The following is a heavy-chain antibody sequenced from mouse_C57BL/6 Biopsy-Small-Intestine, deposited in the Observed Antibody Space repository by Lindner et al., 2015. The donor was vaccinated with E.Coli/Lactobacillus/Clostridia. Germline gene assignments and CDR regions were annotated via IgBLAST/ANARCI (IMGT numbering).Heavy chain of an antibody. CDR1: GYTFTGYW. CDR3: AYYGSSYHWYFDV. J-gene: IGHJ1*03. V-gene: IGHV1-9*01. D-gene: IGHD1-1*01. CDR2: ILPGSGST. Sequence: VQLQESGAELMKPGASVKLSCKATGYTFTGYWIEWVKQRPGHGLEWIGEILPGSGSTNYNEKFKGKATFTADTSSSTAYMQLSSLTSEDSAVYFCAYYGSSYHWYFDVWGTGTTVTVSS.